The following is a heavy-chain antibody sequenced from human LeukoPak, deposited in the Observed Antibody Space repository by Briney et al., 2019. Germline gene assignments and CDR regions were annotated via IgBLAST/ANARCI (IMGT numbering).Heavy chain of an antibody. CDR2: ISGSGGST. D-gene: IGHD4-23*01. Sequence: PGGSLRLSCAASGFTFSSYAMSWVRQAPGKGLEWVSAISGSGGSTYYADSVKGRFTISRDNSKNTLYLQMNSLRAEDTAVYYCAKAITDSVNSNWDCWGQGTLVTVSS. CDR3: AKAITDSVNSNWDC. V-gene: IGHV3-23*01. CDR1: GFTFSSYA. J-gene: IGHJ4*02.